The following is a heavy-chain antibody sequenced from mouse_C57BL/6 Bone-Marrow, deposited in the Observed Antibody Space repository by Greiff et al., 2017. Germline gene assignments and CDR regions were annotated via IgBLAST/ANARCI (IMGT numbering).Heavy chain of an antibody. CDR2: INPSSGYT. V-gene: IGHV1-7*01. CDR1: GYTFTSYW. J-gene: IGHJ1*03. CDR3: ARRAYGSSWYFDV. D-gene: IGHD1-1*01. Sequence: QVQLQQSGAELAKPGASVKLSCKASGYTFTSYWMHWVKQRPGQGLAWIGYINPSSGYTKYNQKFKGKATLTADKSSSTAYMQLSSLTYEDSAVYYCARRAYGSSWYFDVWGTGTTVTVSS.